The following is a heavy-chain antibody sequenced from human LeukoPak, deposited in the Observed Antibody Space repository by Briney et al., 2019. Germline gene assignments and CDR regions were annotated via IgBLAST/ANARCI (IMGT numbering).Heavy chain of an antibody. J-gene: IGHJ4*02. CDR1: GFTFSTYG. CDR2: IRSDGNEK. CDR3: AQERDRRGYFDY. Sequence: GGSLRLSCAASGFTFSTYGMHWVRQAPGKGLEGVTFIRSDGNEKDYADSVKGRFTISRDNSKRTLYLQMNSLRAEDTAVYYCAQERDRRGYFDYWGQGTLVTVSS. V-gene: IGHV3-30*02. D-gene: IGHD2-15*01.